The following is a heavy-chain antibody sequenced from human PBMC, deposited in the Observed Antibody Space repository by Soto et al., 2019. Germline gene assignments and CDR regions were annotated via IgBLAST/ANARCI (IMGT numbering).Heavy chain of an antibody. Sequence: QITLKESGPPLVKPTQTLTLTCTFSGFSLTSSGVGVGWIRQPPGKALEWLALIYWDADKIYTPSLKSSLAITKAPSKNQAALTITHTHPLDTATYYRAHCSRDGYVLLAFFDYWGQGALVTASS. CDR1: GFSLTSSGVG. J-gene: IGHJ4*02. D-gene: IGHD5-12*01. CDR3: AHCSRDGYVLLAFFDY. V-gene: IGHV2-5*02. CDR2: IYWDADK.